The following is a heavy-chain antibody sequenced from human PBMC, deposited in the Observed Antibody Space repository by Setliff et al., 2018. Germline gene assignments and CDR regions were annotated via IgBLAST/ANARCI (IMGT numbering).Heavy chain of an antibody. CDR3: FGAGTCSY. Sequence: PGGSLRLSCAASGITFDAFGMSWVRQAPGKGLEWVSGMNGDGSSVGYADSVKGRFTISRDNAKNSLFLQMNSLRNEDTAVYYCFGAGTCSYWGQGTLVTVSS. CDR1: GITFDAFG. D-gene: IGHD3-10*01. J-gene: IGHJ4*02. V-gene: IGHV3-20*04. CDR2: MNGDGSSV.